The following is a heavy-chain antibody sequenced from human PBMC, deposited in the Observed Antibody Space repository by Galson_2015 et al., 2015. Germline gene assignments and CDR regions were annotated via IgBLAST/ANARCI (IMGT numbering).Heavy chain of an antibody. V-gene: IGHV5-51*01. J-gene: IGHJ3*02. CDR2: IYPGDSDT. Sequence: QSGAEVKKPGESLTISCTGSGYSFTSYWIGWVRQMPGKGLEWMGIIYPGDSDTRYSPSFQGQVTISADKSISTAYLQWSSLKASDTAMYYCARQRDSSGYYRDAFDIWGQGTMVTVSS. CDR3: ARQRDSSGYYRDAFDI. CDR1: GYSFTSYW. D-gene: IGHD3-22*01.